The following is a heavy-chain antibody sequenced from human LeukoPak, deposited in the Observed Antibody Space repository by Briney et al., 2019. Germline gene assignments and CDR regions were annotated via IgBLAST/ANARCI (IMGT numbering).Heavy chain of an antibody. J-gene: IGHJ5*02. V-gene: IGHV3-11*04. D-gene: IGHD1-26*01. Sequence: GGSLRLSCAASGFTFSDYYMSWIRQAPGKGLEWVSYISSSGSTIYYADSVKGRFTISRDNAKNSLYLQMNSLRAEDTAVYYCARDLAVGAITGWFDPWGQGTLVTVSS. CDR2: ISSSGSTI. CDR3: ARDLAVGAITGWFDP. CDR1: GFTFSDYY.